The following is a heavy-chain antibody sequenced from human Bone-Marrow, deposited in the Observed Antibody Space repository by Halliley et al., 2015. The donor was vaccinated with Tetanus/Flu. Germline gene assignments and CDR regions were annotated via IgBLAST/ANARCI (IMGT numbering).Heavy chain of an antibody. D-gene: IGHD2-8*01. J-gene: IGHJ3*02. V-gene: IGHV1-46*01. CDR3: ARDLDGATLVSPVGDTALDI. CDR2: PSGDST. Sequence: PSGDSTRYAQKFQGRVTVTRDTSTTTVYMELSGLKSEDTAVYYCARDLDGATLVSPVGDTALDIWGQGTLVTVSS.